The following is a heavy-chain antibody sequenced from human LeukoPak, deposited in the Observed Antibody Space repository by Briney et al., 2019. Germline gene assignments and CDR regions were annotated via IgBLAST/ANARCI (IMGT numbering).Heavy chain of an antibody. D-gene: IGHD1-1*01. CDR3: ARDPNGDY. CDR2: IIPIFGAA. V-gene: IGHV1-69*13. CDR1: GGTFSSYA. Sequence: ASVKVSCKASGGTFSSYAISWVRQAPGQGLEWMGGIIPIFGAANYAQKFQGRVTITADESTSTAYMELRSLRSDDTAVYYCARDPNGDYWGQGTLVTVSS. J-gene: IGHJ4*02.